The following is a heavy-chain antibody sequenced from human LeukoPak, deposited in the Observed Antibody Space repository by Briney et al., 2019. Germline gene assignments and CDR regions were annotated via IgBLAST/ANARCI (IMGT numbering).Heavy chain of an antibody. D-gene: IGHD1-1*01. CDR3: ARGTRWNGYGMDV. V-gene: IGHV4-59*01. Sequence: ASETLSLTCTVSGGSISSYYWSWIRQPPEKGLEWIGYVHYSGSTNCNPSLKSRVTISTDTSKNQFSLNLSSVTAADTAVYYCARGTRWNGYGMDVWGQGTTVTVSS. J-gene: IGHJ6*02. CDR2: VHYSGST. CDR1: GGSISSYY.